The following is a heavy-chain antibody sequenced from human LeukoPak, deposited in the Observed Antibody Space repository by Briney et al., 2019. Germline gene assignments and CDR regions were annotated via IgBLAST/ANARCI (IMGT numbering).Heavy chain of an antibody. D-gene: IGHD2-21*01. CDR3: AREIRWSLGGYYFDY. Sequence: SETLSLTCTVSGGSISSYYWSWIRQPPGKGLEWVGYIYYSGSTNYNPSLKSRVTISVDTSKNQFSLKLSSVTAADTAVYYCAREIRWSLGGYYFDYWGQGTLVTVSS. J-gene: IGHJ4*02. V-gene: IGHV4-59*01. CDR1: GGSISSYY. CDR2: IYYSGST.